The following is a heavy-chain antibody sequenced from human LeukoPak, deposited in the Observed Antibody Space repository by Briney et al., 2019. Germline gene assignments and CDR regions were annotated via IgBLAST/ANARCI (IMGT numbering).Heavy chain of an antibody. V-gene: IGHV3-74*01. J-gene: IGHJ4*02. CDR1: GFTFTSYW. CDR2: INSDGGST. D-gene: IGHD6-13*01. Sequence: GGSLRLSCAASGFTFTSYWMHWVRQAPGKGLVWVSRINSDGGSTNYADSVKGRFTISRDNAKNSLYLQMNSLRAEDTAVYYCARDARRAAAPSDYWGQGTLVTVSS. CDR3: ARDARRAAAPSDY.